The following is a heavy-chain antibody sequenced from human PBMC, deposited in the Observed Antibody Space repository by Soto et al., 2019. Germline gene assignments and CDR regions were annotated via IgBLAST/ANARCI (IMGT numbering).Heavy chain of an antibody. D-gene: IGHD4-17*01. Sequence: QVQLVQSGAEVKKPGASVRVSCKTSGYTFTSYDINWVRQVTGQGLEWMGWMNPHSGYTGHTQKFQGRVTMTRDTSTSTAYMELSSLRSEDTAVYYCARTAGDLDYWGQGTLVTVSS. CDR1: GYTFTSYD. V-gene: IGHV1-8*01. J-gene: IGHJ4*02. CDR2: MNPHSGYT. CDR3: ARTAGDLDY.